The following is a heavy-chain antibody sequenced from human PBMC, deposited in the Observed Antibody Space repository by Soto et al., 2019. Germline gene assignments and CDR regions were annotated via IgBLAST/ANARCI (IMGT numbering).Heavy chain of an antibody. CDR2: INHSGST. D-gene: IGHD3-9*01. CDR1: GGSFSGYC. Sequence: LETLSLTCAVYGGSFSGYCWSWIRQPPGKGLEWIGEINHSGSTNYNPSLKSRVTISVDTSKNQFSLKLSSVTAADTAVYYCARNRGYDILTGYYISFDYWGQGTLVTVSS. CDR3: ARNRGYDILTGYYISFDY. V-gene: IGHV4-34*01. J-gene: IGHJ4*02.